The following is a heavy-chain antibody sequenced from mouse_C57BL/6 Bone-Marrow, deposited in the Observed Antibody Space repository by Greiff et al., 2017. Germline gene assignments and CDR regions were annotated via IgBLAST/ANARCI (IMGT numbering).Heavy chain of an antibody. CDR2: IHPNSGST. J-gene: IGHJ2*01. D-gene: IGHD2-13*01. CDR3: ARDDYGDNDD. V-gene: IGHV1-64*01. Sequence: QVQLQQPGAELVKPGASVKLSCKASGYTFTSYWMPWVKQRPGQGLEWIGLIHPNSGSTNYNEKFKSKATLTVDKSSSTAYMQLSSLTSEDSAVYYGARDDYGDNDDWGKGTTLTVSS. CDR1: GYTFTSYW.